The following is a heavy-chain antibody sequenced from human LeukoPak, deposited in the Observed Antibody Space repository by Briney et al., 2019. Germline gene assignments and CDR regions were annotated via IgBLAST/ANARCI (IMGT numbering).Heavy chain of an antibody. Sequence: SETLSLTCGVYGGSLSGYYWGWIRQSPGKGLGWNGEINHGGITNDNPSLKSRVTITRDTSRNQFSLKLRFLTAADTAVYYCARREGDDYVWGSYRYFDFWGQGTPVTVSS. V-gene: IGHV4-34*01. J-gene: IGHJ4*02. D-gene: IGHD3-16*02. CDR3: ARREGDDYVWGSYRYFDF. CDR1: GGSLSGYY. CDR2: INHGGIT.